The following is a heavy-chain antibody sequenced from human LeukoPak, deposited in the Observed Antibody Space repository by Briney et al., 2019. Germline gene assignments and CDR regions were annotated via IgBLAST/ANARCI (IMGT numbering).Heavy chain of an antibody. J-gene: IGHJ4*02. CDR3: ARVYKWTDCSSTGCPFGY. V-gene: IGHV3-11*01. CDR2: ISGSGSTI. Sequence: GGSLRLSCAASGFTFSDYYMSWIRQAPGKGLEWFSYISGSGSTIYYADSVKGRFTISRDNAKNSLYLHMNSLRAEDTAVYYCARVYKWTDCSSTGCPFGYWGQGTLVTVSS. D-gene: IGHD2-2*01. CDR1: GFTFSDYY.